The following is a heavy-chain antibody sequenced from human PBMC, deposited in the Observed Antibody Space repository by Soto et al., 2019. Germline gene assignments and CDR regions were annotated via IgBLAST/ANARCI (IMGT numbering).Heavy chain of an antibody. CDR1: GFTFSSYA. V-gene: IGHV3-23*01. D-gene: IGHD6-13*01. J-gene: IGHJ3*02. CDR3: VKGLPYSSNWDERAFDI. CDR2: ISGSGVRT. Sequence: GGSLRLSCAASGFTFSSYAMSWVRQAPGKGLEWVSAISGSGVRTYYADSVKARFTISRDNSENTLHLQMSSLRAEDTAVYYCVKGLPYSSNWDERAFDIWGQGTLVTVSS.